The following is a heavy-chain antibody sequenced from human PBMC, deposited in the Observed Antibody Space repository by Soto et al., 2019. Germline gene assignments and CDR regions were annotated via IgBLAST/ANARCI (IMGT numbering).Heavy chain of an antibody. CDR2: ITWNGGTI. CDR3: AKGGSAALIAPSGRDNWFDP. D-gene: IGHD6-13*01. J-gene: IGHJ5*02. V-gene: IGHV3-9*01. Sequence: PGGSLRLSCAASGFAFDDYVMHWVRQPPGRGLGWVSGITWNGGTIRYVDSVKGRFTISRDNAENSLYLQMNSLRPEDTAVYYCAKGGSAALIAPSGRDNWFDPWGQGTQVTVS. CDR1: GFAFDDYV.